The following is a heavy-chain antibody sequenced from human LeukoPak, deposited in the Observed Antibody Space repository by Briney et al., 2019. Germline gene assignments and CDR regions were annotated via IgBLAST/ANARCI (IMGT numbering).Heavy chain of an antibody. CDR1: GFTFSNAW. Sequence: GGSLRLSCAASGFTFSNAWMSWVRQVPGKGLEWVAKIKEDGSDKYYVGSLKGRFTISRDNAKNSLYLEMNSLRAEDTAVYYCARDFAFRLDYWGQGTLLTVSS. CDR2: IKEDGSDK. J-gene: IGHJ4*02. D-gene: IGHD3-10*01. V-gene: IGHV3-7*04. CDR3: ARDFAFRLDY.